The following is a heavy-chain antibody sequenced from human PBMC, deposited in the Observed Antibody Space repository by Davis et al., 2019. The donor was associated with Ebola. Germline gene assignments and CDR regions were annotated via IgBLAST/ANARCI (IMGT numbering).Heavy chain of an antibody. CDR2: IYYSGST. CDR1: GGSISSGDYY. CDR3: ARVGGLSGVDY. D-gene: IGHD3-3*01. Sequence: MPSETLSLTCTVSGGSISSGDYYWSWIRQPPGKGLEWIGYIYYSGSTYYNPSLKSRVTISVDTSKNQFSLKLSSVTAADTAVYYCARVGGLSGVDYWGQGTLVTVSS. V-gene: IGHV4-30-4*01. J-gene: IGHJ4*02.